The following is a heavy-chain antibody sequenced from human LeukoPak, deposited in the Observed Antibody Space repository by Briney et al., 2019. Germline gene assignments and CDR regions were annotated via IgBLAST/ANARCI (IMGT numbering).Heavy chain of an antibody. J-gene: IGHJ5*02. CDR2: INPYSGGT. CDR3: ARDVGTTEVWFDP. Sequence: GVSVTVSCKASGYTFTDYYMHWVRQAPGHGPEWMGWINPYSGGTNYAQNFQGRVTMTRDTSISTAYMELSRLRSDDTAVYYCARDVGTTEVWFDPWGQGTLVTVSS. D-gene: IGHD1-7*01. CDR1: GYTFTDYY. V-gene: IGHV1-2*02.